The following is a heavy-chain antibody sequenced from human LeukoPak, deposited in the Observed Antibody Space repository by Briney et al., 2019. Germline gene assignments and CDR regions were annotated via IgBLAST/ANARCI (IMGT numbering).Heavy chain of an antibody. V-gene: IGHV3-23*01. CDR2: ITLSGANT. CDR1: GFTFSSYD. J-gene: IGHJ6*03. D-gene: IGHD2-2*01. Sequence: GGSLRLSCAASGFTFSSYDMSWVRQAPGKGLEWVSSITLSGANTFYADSVMGRFTISSDNSKNTLYLQMNSLSAEDTAVYYCAKRGNPAVGHHYLDVWGEGTPVSVSS. CDR3: AKRGNPAVGHHYLDV.